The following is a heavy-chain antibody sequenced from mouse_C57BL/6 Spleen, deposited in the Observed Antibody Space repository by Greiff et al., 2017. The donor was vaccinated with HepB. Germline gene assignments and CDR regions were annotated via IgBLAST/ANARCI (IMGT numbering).Heavy chain of an antibody. Sequence: VHLQQSGTELVKPGASVKLSCKASGYTFTSYWMHWVKQRPGQGLEWIGNINPSNGGTNYNEKFKSKATLTVDKSSSTAYMQLSSLTSEDSAVYYCARICYDGYYAWFAYWGQGTLVTVSA. CDR3: ARICYDGYYAWFAY. D-gene: IGHD2-3*01. V-gene: IGHV1-53*01. CDR1: GYTFTSYW. CDR2: INPSNGGT. J-gene: IGHJ3*01.